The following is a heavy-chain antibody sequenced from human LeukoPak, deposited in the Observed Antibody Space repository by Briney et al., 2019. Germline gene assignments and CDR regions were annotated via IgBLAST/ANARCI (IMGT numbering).Heavy chain of an antibody. CDR3: ARRAGAYSHPYDY. CDR2: IRYDGTHK. J-gene: IGHJ4*02. CDR1: GFTFSSYG. Sequence: GGSLRLSCAASGFTFSSYGIHWVRQAPGKGLEWVAFIRYDGTHKYYADSVKGRFTISRDNSKNTLYLQMNSLRAEDTAVYYCARRAGAYSHPYDYWGQGTLVTVSS. D-gene: IGHD4/OR15-4a*01. V-gene: IGHV3-30*02.